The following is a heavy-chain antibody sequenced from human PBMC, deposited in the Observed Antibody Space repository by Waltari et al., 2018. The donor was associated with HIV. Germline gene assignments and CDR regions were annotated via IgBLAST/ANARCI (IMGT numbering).Heavy chain of an antibody. D-gene: IGHD3-22*01. CDR3: ASGGAFGLDSYYYDSSGYLGGY. CDR1: GGSFSGYY. Sequence: QVQLQQWGAGLLKPSETLSLTCAVYGGSFSGYYWSWIRQPPGTGLEWIGEINHSGSTNYNPSLKSRVTISVDTSKNQFSLKLSSVTAADTAVYYCASGGAFGLDSYYYDSSGYLGGYWGQGTLVTVSS. V-gene: IGHV4-34*01. J-gene: IGHJ4*02. CDR2: INHSGST.